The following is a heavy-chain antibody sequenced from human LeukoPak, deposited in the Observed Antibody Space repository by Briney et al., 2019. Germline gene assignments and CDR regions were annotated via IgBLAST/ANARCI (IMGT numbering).Heavy chain of an antibody. CDR1: GYTFTGYY. CDR3: AREAYDYVWGSYRSNWFDP. Sequence: ASVKVSCKASGYTFTGYYMHWVRQAPGQGLEWMGWINPDSGGTNYAQKFQGRVTMTRDTSTSTVYMQLSRLRSDDTAVYYCAREAYDYVWGSYRSNWFDPWGQGTLVTVSS. D-gene: IGHD3-16*02. CDR2: INPDSGGT. J-gene: IGHJ5*02. V-gene: IGHV1-2*02.